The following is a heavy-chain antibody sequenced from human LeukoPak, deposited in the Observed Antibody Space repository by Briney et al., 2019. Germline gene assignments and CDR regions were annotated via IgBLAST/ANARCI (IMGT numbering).Heavy chain of an antibody. CDR3: ATTSIAAAGHRTFDY. CDR2: IYHSGST. V-gene: IGHV4-38-2*01. Sequence: SQTLSLTCAVSGYSISSGYYWGWIRQPPGKGLEWIGSIYHSGSTYYNPSLNSRVTISVDTSKNQFSLKLSSVTPADTAVYYCATTSIAAAGHRTFDYWGQGTLVTVSS. J-gene: IGHJ4*02. CDR1: GYSISSGYY. D-gene: IGHD6-13*01.